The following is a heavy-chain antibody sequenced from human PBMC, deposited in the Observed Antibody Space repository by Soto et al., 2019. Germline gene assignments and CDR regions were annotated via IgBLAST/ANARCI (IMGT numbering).Heavy chain of an antibody. CDR1: GFTFSNYW. D-gene: IGHD2-21*02. J-gene: IGHJ4*02. V-gene: IGHV3-74*01. CDR3: VCFECGRTAVVTAMEANGY. Sequence: VQLVASGGGLVQPGGSLRLSCAASGFTFSNYWMHWVRQGPGKGLVWVSRVNSDESIISYADSVKGRFTISRDDAKNTLYLQMSSLRVEDTALYYCVCFECGRTAVVTAMEANGYWGQGTLVTVSS. CDR2: VNSDESII.